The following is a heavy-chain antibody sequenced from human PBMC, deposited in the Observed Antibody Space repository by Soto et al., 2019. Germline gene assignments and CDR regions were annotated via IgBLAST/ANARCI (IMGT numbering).Heavy chain of an antibody. CDR1: GGTFSSYA. J-gene: IGHJ6*02. CDR2: IIPMFGKA. CDR3: GRGFGDGYFYAMDV. D-gene: IGHD3-10*01. V-gene: IGHV1-69*01. Sequence: QVLLVQSGAEVKKSGSSVKVSCKASGGTFSSYAINWVRQAPGQGLEWMGGIIPMFGKANYAENFQGRITISADELAITAYMQLSSRTSDNAAVYYCGRGFGDGYFYAMDVWGQVTTVSVS.